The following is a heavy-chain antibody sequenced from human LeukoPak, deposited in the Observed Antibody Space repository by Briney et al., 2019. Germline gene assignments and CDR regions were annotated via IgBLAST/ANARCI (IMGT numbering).Heavy chain of an antibody. Sequence: EASVKVSCKASGYTFTVYYMHWVRQAPGQGLEWMGWINPNSGGTNYAQKFQGRVTMTRDTSISTAYMELSRLRSDDTAVYYCARLDRGSTSLIYGMDVWGQGTTVTVSS. J-gene: IGHJ6*02. V-gene: IGHV1-2*02. CDR1: GYTFTVYY. CDR3: ARLDRGSTSLIYGMDV. D-gene: IGHD2-2*01. CDR2: INPNSGGT.